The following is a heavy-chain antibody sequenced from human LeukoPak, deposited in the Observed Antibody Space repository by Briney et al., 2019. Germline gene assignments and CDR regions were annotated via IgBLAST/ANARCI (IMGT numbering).Heavy chain of an antibody. CDR3: ARDYDTSGFAGGLDY. Sequence: ASVKVSCKASGYTFTSYYMHWVRQAPGQGDEWMGIINPSGGSTSYAQKFQGRVTMTRDTSTSTVYMELSSLRSEDTAVYYCARDYDTSGFAGGLDYWGQGTLVTVSS. CDR1: GYTFTSYY. CDR2: INPSGGST. J-gene: IGHJ4*02. V-gene: IGHV1-46*01. D-gene: IGHD3-22*01.